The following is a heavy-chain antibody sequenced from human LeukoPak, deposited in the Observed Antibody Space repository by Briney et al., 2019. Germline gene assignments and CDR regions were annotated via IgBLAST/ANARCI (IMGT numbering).Heavy chain of an antibody. CDR3: ARERGYSYGYSSTYFDY. CDR1: GYTFTSYG. Sequence: ASVKVSCKASGYTFTSYGISWVRQAPGQGLEWMEWISAYNGNTNYAQKLQGRVTMTTDTSTSTAYMELRSLRAEDTAVYYCARERGYSYGYSSTYFDYWGQGTLVTVSS. D-gene: IGHD5-18*01. CDR2: ISAYNGNT. J-gene: IGHJ4*02. V-gene: IGHV1-18*01.